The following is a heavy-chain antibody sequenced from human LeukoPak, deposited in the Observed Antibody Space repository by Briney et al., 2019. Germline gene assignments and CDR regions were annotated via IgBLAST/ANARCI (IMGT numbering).Heavy chain of an antibody. CDR1: GFTFDDYG. V-gene: IGHV3-20*04. Sequence: GGSLRLSCAASGFTFDDYGMSWVRQAPGEGLEWVSGINWNGGSTGYADSVKGRFTISRDNAKNSLYLQMNSLRAEDTALYYCARTLPAFYYYYMDVWGKGTTVTVSS. J-gene: IGHJ6*03. CDR3: ARTLPAFYYYYMDV. D-gene: IGHD1-14*01. CDR2: INWNGGST.